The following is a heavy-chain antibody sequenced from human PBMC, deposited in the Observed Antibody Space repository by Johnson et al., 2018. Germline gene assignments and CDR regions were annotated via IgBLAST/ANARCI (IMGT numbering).Heavy chain of an antibody. CDR3: AKSRSTVVIPAAFDI. J-gene: IGHJ3*02. CDR1: GFTCDNYA. CDR2: ISWSIGSK. V-gene: IGHV3-9*01. Sequence: VQSGRSLRLSCAASGFTCDNYAMHWVRQAPGKGLEWVSGISWSIGSKGYADSVEGRFTISRDNAKNSLYLQMNSLRTEDPALYYCAKSRSTVVIPAAFDIWGQGTMVTVSS. D-gene: IGHD4-23*01.